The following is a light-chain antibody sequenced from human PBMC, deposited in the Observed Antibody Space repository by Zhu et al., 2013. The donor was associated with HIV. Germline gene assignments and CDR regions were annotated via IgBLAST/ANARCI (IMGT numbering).Light chain of an antibody. CDR3: QQYGSSPRT. V-gene: IGKV3-20*01. Sequence: EIVLTQSPATLSLSPGDRATLSCRASQSVSNYLAWYQQKPGQGPRLLIYGASTRATGIPDRFSGSGSGTDFTLTITRLEPEDFAVYYCQQYGSSPRTFGQGTKVEIK. CDR2: GAS. CDR1: QSVSNY. J-gene: IGKJ1*01.